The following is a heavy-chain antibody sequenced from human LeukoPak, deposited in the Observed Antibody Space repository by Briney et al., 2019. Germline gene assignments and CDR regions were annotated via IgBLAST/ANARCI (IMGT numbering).Heavy chain of an antibody. CDR3: AKDMGPTYSNLIGDWFDP. J-gene: IGHJ5*02. V-gene: IGHV4-61*02. CDR2: VYPSGST. CDR1: GGSIGSGSYY. Sequence: SETLSLTCSLSGGSIGSGSYYWSWIRQPAGKGLEWIGRVYPSGSTSYNPSFKSRVSISIDTFKNQYTLNLSSVTAADTAVYYCAKDMGPTYSNLIGDWFDPWGQGLLVTVSS. D-gene: IGHD5-18*01.